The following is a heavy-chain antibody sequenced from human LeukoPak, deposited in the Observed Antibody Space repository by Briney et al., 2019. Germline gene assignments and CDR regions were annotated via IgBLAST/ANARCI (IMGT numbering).Heavy chain of an antibody. Sequence: PGGSLRLSCAASGFTFSSYAMSWVRQAPGKGLEWVSAISGSGGSTYYADSVRGRFTISRDNSKNTLYLQMNSLRAEDTAVYYCAKDAEFLLGYCSSTSCHELDYWGQGTLVTVSS. CDR1: GFTFSSYA. J-gene: IGHJ4*02. CDR2: ISGSGGST. D-gene: IGHD2-2*01. CDR3: AKDAEFLLGYCSSTSCHELDY. V-gene: IGHV3-23*01.